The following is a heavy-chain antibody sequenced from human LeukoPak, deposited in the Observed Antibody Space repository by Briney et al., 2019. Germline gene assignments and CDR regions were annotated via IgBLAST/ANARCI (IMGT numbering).Heavy chain of an antibody. D-gene: IGHD2-15*01. CDR2: IIPILGIA. CDR1: GGTFSSYT. Sequence: GASVKVSCKASGGTFSSYTISGVRQAPGQGLEWMGRIIPILGIANYAQKFQGRVTITADKSTSTAYMELSSLRSEDTAVYYCARDYVTCSGGSCYNYFDYWGQGTLVTVSS. CDR3: ARDYVTCSGGSCYNYFDY. V-gene: IGHV1-69*04. J-gene: IGHJ4*02.